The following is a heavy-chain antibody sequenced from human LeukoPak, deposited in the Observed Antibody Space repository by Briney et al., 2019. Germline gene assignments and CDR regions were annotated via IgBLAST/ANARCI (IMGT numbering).Heavy chain of an antibody. CDR2: INPNSGGT. Sequence: GASVKVSCKASGYTFTGYYMRWVRQAPGQGLEWMGRINPNSGGTNYAQKFQGRVTMTRDTSISTAYMELSRLRSDDTAVYYCAREMITSGGGNFDYWGQGTLVTVSS. J-gene: IGHJ4*02. D-gene: IGHD3-16*01. CDR3: AREMITSGGGNFDY. V-gene: IGHV1-2*06. CDR1: GYTFTGYY.